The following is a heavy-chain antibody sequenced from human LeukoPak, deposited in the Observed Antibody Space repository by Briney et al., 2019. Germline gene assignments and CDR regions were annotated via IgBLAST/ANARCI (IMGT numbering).Heavy chain of an antibody. CDR3: ARWEPSFDY. CDR1: GGSISSSSYY. CDR2: IYYSGST. Sequence: PSETLSLTCTVSGGSISSSSYYGGWIRQPPGKGLEWIGSIYYSGSTYYNPSLKSRVTISVDTSKNQFSLKLSSVTAADTAVYYCARWEPSFDYWGQGTLVTVSS. D-gene: IGHD1-14*01. V-gene: IGHV4-39*07. J-gene: IGHJ4*02.